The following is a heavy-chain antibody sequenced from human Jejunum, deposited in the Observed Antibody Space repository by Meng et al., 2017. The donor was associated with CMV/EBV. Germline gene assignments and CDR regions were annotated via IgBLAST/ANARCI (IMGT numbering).Heavy chain of an antibody. CDR2: ISPNTGAT. J-gene: IGHJ4*01. D-gene: IGHD2-8*02. CDR1: GYSFTDYY. CDR3: ARDPGGSSPVFDY. V-gene: IGHV1-2*02. Sequence: GQLWQSGAGVKKPGALVKVSCRSSGYSFTDYYIHWVRQAPEQGLEWMGWISPNTGATNFAQNFQGRVTMTRDTSVSATYMELSSLTSDDTAVYFCARDPGGSSPVFDYWGQGTLVTVSS.